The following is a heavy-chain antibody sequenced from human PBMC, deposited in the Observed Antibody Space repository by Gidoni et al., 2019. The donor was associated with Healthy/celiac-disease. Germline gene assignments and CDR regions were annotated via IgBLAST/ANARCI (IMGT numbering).Heavy chain of an antibody. V-gene: IGHV1-69*09. CDR2: IIPILGIA. D-gene: IGHD5-12*01. Sequence: QVQLVQSGAEVKKPGSSVKVSCKASGGTFSSYAISWVRQAPGQGLEWMGRIIPILGIANYAQKFQGRVTITADKSTSTAYMELSSLRSEDTAVYYCASRVEMATITGLDYWGQGTLVTVSS. J-gene: IGHJ4*02. CDR1: GGTFSSYA. CDR3: ASRVEMATITGLDY.